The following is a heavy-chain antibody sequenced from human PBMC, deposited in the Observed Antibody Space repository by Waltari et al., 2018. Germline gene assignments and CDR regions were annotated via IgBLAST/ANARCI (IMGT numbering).Heavy chain of an antibody. J-gene: IGHJ4*02. CDR2: IYYSGSS. D-gene: IGHD2-2*01. CDR1: GGSISSSSYS. CDR3: ARAIADIVVVPAAIFFDY. V-gene: IGHV4-39*07. Sequence: QLQLQESGPGLVKPSETLSLTCTVSGGSISSSSYSWGWIRQPPGKGLEWSGSIYYSGSSYHNPPRHGRITISVDTSKNEFSLKLRSVTAADTAVYYCARAIADIVVVPAAIFFDYWGQGTLVTVSS.